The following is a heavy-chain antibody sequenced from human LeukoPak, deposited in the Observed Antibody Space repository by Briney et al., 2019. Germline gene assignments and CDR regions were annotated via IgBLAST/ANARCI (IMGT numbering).Heavy chain of an antibody. CDR2: ISSSSSYI. CDR3: ARRTRADDYLDY. CDR1: GFTFSSYS. J-gene: IGHJ4*02. Sequence: GGSLRLSCAASGFTFSSYSMNWVRQAPGKGLEWVSSISSSSSYIYYADSVKGRFTISRDNAKNSLYLQMNSLRAEDTAVYYCARRTRADDYLDYWGQGTLVTVSS. V-gene: IGHV3-21*01. D-gene: IGHD1-14*01.